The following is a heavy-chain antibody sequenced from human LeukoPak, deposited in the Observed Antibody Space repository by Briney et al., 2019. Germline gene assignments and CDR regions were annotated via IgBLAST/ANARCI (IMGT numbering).Heavy chain of an antibody. CDR3: ADSNYWYPVDY. D-gene: IGHD4-11*01. J-gene: IGHJ4*02. CDR1: GFTFSSYA. V-gene: IGHV3-23*01. Sequence: GGSLRLSCAASGFTFSSYAMSWVRQTPGKGLEWVSSISGGGDSEYYADSVKGRFTISRDKSKNTLYVQMNSLRADDTAVYYCADSNYWYPVDYWGQGTLDTVSS. CDR2: ISGGGDSE.